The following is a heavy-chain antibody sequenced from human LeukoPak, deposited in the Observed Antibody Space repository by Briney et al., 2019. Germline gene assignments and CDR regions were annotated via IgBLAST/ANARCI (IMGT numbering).Heavy chain of an antibody. D-gene: IGHD3-3*01. CDR2: INHSGST. J-gene: IGHJ4*02. CDR1: ARSFSGYY. V-gene: IGHV4-34*01. CDR3: ARGQAYYDFWSGHSSPDY. Sequence: PSETLSLTCALYARSFSGYYWSWLRQPPGKGLEWIGEINHSGSTNYNPSLKSRVTISVDTSKNQSSLKLSSVTAADTAVYYCARGQAYYDFWSGHSSPDYWGQGTLVTVSS.